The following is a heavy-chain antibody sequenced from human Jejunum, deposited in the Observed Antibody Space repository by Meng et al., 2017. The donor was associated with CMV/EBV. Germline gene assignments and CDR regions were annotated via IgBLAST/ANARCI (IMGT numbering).Heavy chain of an antibody. V-gene: IGHV3-66*01. CDR3: ARWPSGWQFYFDS. CDR2: IYDSGTT. D-gene: IGHD6-19*01. Sequence: ELQLVESGGGVVQPGGCLILSCAASGFIVSSRYMSWVRQAPGKGLEWVSLIYDSGTTYSEDSVKGRFTISRDSSKNTLFLQMDSLRVEDTAIYYCARWPSGWQFYFDSWGQGALVTVSS. CDR1: GFIVSSRY. J-gene: IGHJ4*02.